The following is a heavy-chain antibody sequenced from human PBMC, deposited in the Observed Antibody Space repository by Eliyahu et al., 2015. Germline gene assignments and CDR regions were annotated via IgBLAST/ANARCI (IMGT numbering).Heavy chain of an antibody. Sequence: QVQLVQSGAXVKKPGSSVKVSCXASGGTFSSYXXSWVRQAPGQGLEWMGRIIPILGIANYAQKFQGRVTITADKSTSTAYMELSSLRSEDTAVYYCARVFSEDTAMVSIDYWGQGTLVTVSS. V-gene: IGHV1-69*09. CDR3: ARVFSEDTAMVSIDY. CDR1: GGTFSSYX. J-gene: IGHJ4*02. D-gene: IGHD5-18*01. CDR2: IIPILGIA.